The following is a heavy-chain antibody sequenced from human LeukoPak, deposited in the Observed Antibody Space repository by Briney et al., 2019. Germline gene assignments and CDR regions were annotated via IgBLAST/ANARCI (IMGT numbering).Heavy chain of an antibody. CDR3: AHGDIVVVPAAIPVYYFDY. CDR1: GFSLSTSGVG. CDR2: ISWNDDK. J-gene: IGHJ4*02. V-gene: IGHV2-5*01. Sequence: SGPTLVKPTQTLTLTCTFSGFSLSTSGVGVGWIRQPPGKALEWLALISWNDDKRYSPSLKSRLTITKDTSKNQVVLTMTNMDPVDTATYYCAHGDIVVVPAAIPVYYFDYWGQGTLVTVSS. D-gene: IGHD2-2*02.